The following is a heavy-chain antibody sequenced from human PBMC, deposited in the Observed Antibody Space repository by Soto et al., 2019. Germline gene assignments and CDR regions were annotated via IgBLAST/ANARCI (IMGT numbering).Heavy chain of an antibody. CDR1: GFTFIDYG. CDR2: ISGSGGKT. V-gene: IGHV3-23*01. J-gene: IGHJ6*02. CDR3: AKGQSTSSEPYYGMDV. Sequence: EVQLLESGGGLVQPGGSLRLSCAASGFTFIDYGMSWVRQAPGKGLEWVSSISGSGGKTYYGDSVKGRFSISRDNSKNTLYLQMNSLRAEDTAIYYCAKGQSTSSEPYYGMDVWGQGTTVTVSS. D-gene: IGHD2-2*01.